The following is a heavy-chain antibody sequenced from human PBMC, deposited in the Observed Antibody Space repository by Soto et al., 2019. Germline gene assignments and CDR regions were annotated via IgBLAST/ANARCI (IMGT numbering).Heavy chain of an antibody. CDR1: GFTFSSYA. Sequence: GGSLRLSCAASGFTFSSYAMSWVRQAPGKGLEWVSAISGSGGSTYYADSVKGRFTISGDNSKNTLYLQMNSLGAEETAVYYCAKSSGYSSGWYLVRYWGQGTLVTVSS. CDR3: AKSSGYSSGWYLVRY. CDR2: ISGSGGST. V-gene: IGHV3-23*01. D-gene: IGHD6-19*01. J-gene: IGHJ4*02.